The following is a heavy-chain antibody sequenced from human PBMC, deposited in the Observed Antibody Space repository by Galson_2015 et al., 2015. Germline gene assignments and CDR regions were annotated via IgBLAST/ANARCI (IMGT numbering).Heavy chain of an antibody. J-gene: IGHJ4*02. CDR3: ARGHSGWYFDH. Sequence: SLRLSCAASGFTVSSNYMSWVRQAPGRGLEWVSVIYSGGSTYYADSVKGRFTISRDNSKNTLYLQMNSLRAEDTAVYYCARGHSGWYFDHWGQGTLVTVSS. CDR1: GFTVSSNY. V-gene: IGHV3-53*01. CDR2: IYSGGST. D-gene: IGHD6-19*01.